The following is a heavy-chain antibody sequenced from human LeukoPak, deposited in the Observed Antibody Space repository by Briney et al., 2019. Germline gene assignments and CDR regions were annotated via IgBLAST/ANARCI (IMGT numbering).Heavy chain of an antibody. V-gene: IGHV3-30-3*01. CDR3: ARERGKQYCSGGSCYAGYFDY. CDR1: GFTFSSYA. Sequence: GESLRLSCAASGFTFSSYAMHWVRQAPGKGLEWVAVISYVGSNKYYADSVKGRFTISRDNSKNTLYLQMNSLRAEDTAVYYCARERGKQYCSGGSCYAGYFDYWGQGTLVTVSS. D-gene: IGHD2-15*01. CDR2: ISYVGSNK. J-gene: IGHJ4*02.